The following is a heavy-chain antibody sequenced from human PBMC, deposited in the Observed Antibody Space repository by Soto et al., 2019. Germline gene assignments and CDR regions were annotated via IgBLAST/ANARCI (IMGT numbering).Heavy chain of an antibody. CDR3: ARDLGNNYGSFAY. CDR2: ISYDGSNK. D-gene: IGHD4-17*01. Sequence: QVQLVESGGGVVQPGRSLRLSCAASGFTFSSYGMHWVRQAPGKGLEWVAVISYDGSNKYYADSVKGRFTISRDNSKNTLYLQMNNLRAEDTAMYYCARDLGNNYGSFAYWGQGTLVTVSS. CDR1: GFTFSSYG. J-gene: IGHJ4*02. V-gene: IGHV3-30*03.